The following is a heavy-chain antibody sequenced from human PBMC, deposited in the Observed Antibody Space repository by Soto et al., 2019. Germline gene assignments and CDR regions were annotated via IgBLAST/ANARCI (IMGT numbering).Heavy chain of an antibody. Sequence: QLQLQESGSGLVKPSQTLSLTCAVSGGSISSGGYSWSWIRQPPGKGLEWIGYIYHSGSTYYNPSPKSRVTISVDRSKTQFSLKLSSVTAADTAVYYCARGGVYGDPIGVFDYWGQGTLVTVSS. V-gene: IGHV4-30-2*01. D-gene: IGHD4-17*01. CDR2: IYHSGST. CDR3: ARGGVYGDPIGVFDY. J-gene: IGHJ4*02. CDR1: GGSISSGGYS.